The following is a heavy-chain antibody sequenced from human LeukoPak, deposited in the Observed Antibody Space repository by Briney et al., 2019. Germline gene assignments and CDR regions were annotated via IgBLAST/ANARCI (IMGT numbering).Heavy chain of an antibody. CDR1: GYTFTSYD. V-gene: IGHV1-8*03. J-gene: IGHJ6*03. D-gene: IGHD5-18*01. Sequence: GASVKVSCKASGYTFTSYDINWVRQATGQGLEWMGWMNPNSGNTGYAQKFQGRVTITRNTSISTAYMEVSSLKSEDTALYYCARGPSAYRREKYDYYLDVWGQGTTVTVSS. CDR2: MNPNSGNT. CDR3: ARGPSAYRREKYDYYLDV.